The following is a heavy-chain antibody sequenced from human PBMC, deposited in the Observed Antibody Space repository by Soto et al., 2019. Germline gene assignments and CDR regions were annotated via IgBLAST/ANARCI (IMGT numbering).Heavy chain of an antibody. V-gene: IGHV4-30-4*01. D-gene: IGHD6-19*01. CDR1: GGSISSGDYY. CDR2: IYYSGST. J-gene: IGHJ4*02. Sequence: PSETLSLTCTVSGGSISSGDYYWSWIRLPPGQGLEWIGYIYYSGSTYYNPSLKSRVTISVDTSKNQFSLELTSMTAADTAVYFCARGPPWSSGWXFDGWGQGTLVTVSS. CDR3: ARGPPWSSGWXFDG.